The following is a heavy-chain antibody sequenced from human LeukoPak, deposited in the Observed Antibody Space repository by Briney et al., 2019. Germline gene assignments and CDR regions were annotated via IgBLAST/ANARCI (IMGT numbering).Heavy chain of an antibody. CDR2: INPNSGGT. CDR1: GYTFTGYY. D-gene: IGHD3-22*01. CDR3: ATVYYYDSSGYRGAFDI. J-gene: IGHJ3*02. V-gene: IGHV1-2*02. Sequence: ASVKVSCKASGYTFTGYYMHWVRQAPGQGLEWMGWINPNSGGTNYAQKFQGRVTMTRDTSISTAYMELSRLRSDDTAVYYCATVYYYDSSGYRGAFDIWGQGTMVTVSS.